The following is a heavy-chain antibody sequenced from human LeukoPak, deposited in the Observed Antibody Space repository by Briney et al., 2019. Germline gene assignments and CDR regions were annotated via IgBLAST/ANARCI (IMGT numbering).Heavy chain of an antibody. D-gene: IGHD3-10*01. CDR1: GFTFNNYA. J-gene: IGHJ4*02. V-gene: IGHV3-23*01. CDR3: AKEQTSSGYFDY. Sequence: GGSLRLSRAASGFTFNNYAMSWVRQAPGKGREWVAAISGNGGRTYYRDSVKGRFTISRDNPKNTLYLLMNSLSAEDTALYCCAKEQTSSGYFDYWGQGTLVTVSS. CDR2: ISGNGGRT.